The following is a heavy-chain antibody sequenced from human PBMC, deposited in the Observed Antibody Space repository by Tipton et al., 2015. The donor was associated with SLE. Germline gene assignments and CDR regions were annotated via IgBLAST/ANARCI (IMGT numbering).Heavy chain of an antibody. J-gene: IGHJ4*02. Sequence: TLSLTCTVSGDSISTYYWSWIRQPPGKGLEWIGYIYYSGTTNNNPSLKSRVTISVDTSKNQFSLKLSSVTAADTAVYYCARVGSYFDYWGQGTLVTVSS. CDR2: IYYSGTT. CDR3: ARVGSYFDY. CDR1: GDSISTYY. V-gene: IGHV4-59*01.